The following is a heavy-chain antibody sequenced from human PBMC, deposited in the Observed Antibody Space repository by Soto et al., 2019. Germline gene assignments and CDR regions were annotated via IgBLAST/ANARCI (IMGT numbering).Heavy chain of an antibody. J-gene: IGHJ5*02. CDR1: RLTLSNCG. D-gene: IGHD6-19*01. CDR2: ISYDGNEK. CDR3: AKDLYTSGWYNYFDP. V-gene: IGHV3-30*18. Sequence: QVQLVESGGGVVQPGGSLILSCAASRLTLSNCGIHWLHQPPGRGLQWVAMISYDGNEKHYIDSVKGRFTISRDDSKNTLYLQMNSLRPEDTAVYYCAKDLYTSGWYNYFDPGGQGTLVTVSS.